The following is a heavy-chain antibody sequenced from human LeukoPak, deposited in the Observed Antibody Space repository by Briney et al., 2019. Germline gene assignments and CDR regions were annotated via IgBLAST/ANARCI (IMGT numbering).Heavy chain of an antibody. CDR1: GGSISSSSYY. J-gene: IGHJ6*04. CDR3: ASDYDFWSGYPPRMGV. Sequence: SETLSLTCTVSGGSISSSSYYWGWIRQPPGKGLEWIGSIYYSGSTYYNPSLKSRVTISVDTSKNQFSLKLSSVTAADTAVYYCASDYDFWSGYPPRMGVWGKGTTVTVSS. D-gene: IGHD3-3*01. V-gene: IGHV4-39*01. CDR2: IYYSGST.